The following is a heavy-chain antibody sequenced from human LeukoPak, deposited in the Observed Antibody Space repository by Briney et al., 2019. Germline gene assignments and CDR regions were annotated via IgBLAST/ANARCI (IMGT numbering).Heavy chain of an antibody. D-gene: IGHD2-15*01. Sequence: SETLSLTCAVYGGSFSGYYWSWIRQPPGKGLEWIGEINHSGSTNYNPSLKSRVTISVDTSKNPFSLKLSSVTAADTAVYYCARDEALGYCSGGSCRGYYYGMDVWGQGTTVTVSS. J-gene: IGHJ6*02. CDR3: ARDEALGYCSGGSCRGYYYGMDV. CDR1: GGSFSGYY. V-gene: IGHV4-34*01. CDR2: INHSGST.